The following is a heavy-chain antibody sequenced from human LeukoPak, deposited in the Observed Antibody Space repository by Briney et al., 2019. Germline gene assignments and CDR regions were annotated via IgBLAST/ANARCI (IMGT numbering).Heavy chain of an antibody. Sequence: GGSLRLSCAASGFTFSSYEMNWVRQAPGKGLEWVSYISSSGSTIYYADSVKGRSTISRDNAKNSLYLQMNSLRAEDTAVYYCARGYSYVDYWGQGTLVTVSS. CDR2: ISSSGSTI. J-gene: IGHJ4*02. CDR3: ARGYSYVDY. D-gene: IGHD5-18*01. V-gene: IGHV3-48*03. CDR1: GFTFSSYE.